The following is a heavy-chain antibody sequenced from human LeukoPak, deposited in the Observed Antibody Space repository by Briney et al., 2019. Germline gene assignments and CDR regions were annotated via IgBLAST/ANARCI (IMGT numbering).Heavy chain of an antibody. CDR2: ILNDGSNK. Sequence: GGSLRLSCAASGFTFRSYAMHWVRQAPGKGLEWVTAILNDGSNKFYADSVKGRFTISRDTSKNTLYLQMDSLRVEDTALYYCAKGGGRSQDDAFDIWGQGTKVAVSS. D-gene: IGHD1-26*01. V-gene: IGHV3-30-3*01. J-gene: IGHJ3*02. CDR1: GFTFRSYA. CDR3: AKGGGRSQDDAFDI.